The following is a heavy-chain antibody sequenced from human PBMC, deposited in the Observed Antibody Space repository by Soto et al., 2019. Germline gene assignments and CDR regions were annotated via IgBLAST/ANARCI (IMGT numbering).Heavy chain of an antibody. CDR3: ARGYVSSSWYEGYYYYYGMDV. V-gene: IGHV4-38-2*01. CDR2: ISHSGST. CDR1: GYSISSGYY. D-gene: IGHD6-13*01. Sequence: PSETLSLTCAVSGYSISSGYYWGWTRQPPGKGLEWIGSISHSGSTYYNPSLKSRVTISVDTSKNQFSLKLSSVTAADTAVYYCARGYVSSSWYEGYYYYYGMDVWGRGTTVTVSS. J-gene: IGHJ6*02.